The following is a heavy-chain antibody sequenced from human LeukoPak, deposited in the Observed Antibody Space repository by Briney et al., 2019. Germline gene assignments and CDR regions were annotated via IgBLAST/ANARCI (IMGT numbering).Heavy chain of an antibody. Sequence: ASVKVSCKASGYTFTSYYMHWVRQAPGQGLEWMGIINPSGGSTSYAQKFQGRVTMTRDTSTSTVYMELSSLRFEDTAVYYCARVVGYYYDSSAPVGGDWGQGTLVTVSS. CDR3: ARVVGYYYDSSAPVGGD. J-gene: IGHJ4*02. D-gene: IGHD3-22*01. V-gene: IGHV1-46*03. CDR2: INPSGGST. CDR1: GYTFTSYY.